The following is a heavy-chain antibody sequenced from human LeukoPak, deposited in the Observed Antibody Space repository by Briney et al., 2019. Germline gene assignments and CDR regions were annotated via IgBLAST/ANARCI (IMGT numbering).Heavy chain of an antibody. Sequence: SETLSLTCAVYGGSFSGYYWSWIRQPPGKGLEWIGNIFYSGSTYYSPSFKSRVTISLDTSRNQFSLKVNSVTAADTAVYYCAKSNGYGLVDIWGQGTMVTVSS. D-gene: IGHD3-10*01. CDR2: IFYSGST. CDR3: AKSNGYGLVDI. V-gene: IGHV4-34*12. CDR1: GGSFSGYY. J-gene: IGHJ3*02.